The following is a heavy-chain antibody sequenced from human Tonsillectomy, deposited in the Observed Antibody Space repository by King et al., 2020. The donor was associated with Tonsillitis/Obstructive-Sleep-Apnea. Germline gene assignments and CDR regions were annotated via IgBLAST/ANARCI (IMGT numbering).Heavy chain of an antibody. Sequence: VQLVESGGGLVKPGGSLRLSCAASGCTFSSYSMNWVRQAPGKGLEWVSSISSSSSYIYYADSVKGRFTISRDNAKNSLYLQMNSLRAEDTAVYYCASNGRYPGIAAAGIDYWGQGTLVTVSS. J-gene: IGHJ4*02. D-gene: IGHD6-13*01. CDR2: ISSSSSYI. CDR3: ASNGRYPGIAAAGIDY. V-gene: IGHV3-21*01. CDR1: GCTFSSYS.